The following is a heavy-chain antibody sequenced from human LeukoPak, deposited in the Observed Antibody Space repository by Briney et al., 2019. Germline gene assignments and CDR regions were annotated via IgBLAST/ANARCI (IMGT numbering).Heavy chain of an antibody. CDR1: GYTFTSYG. J-gene: IGHJ4*02. Sequence: GASVKVSCKASGYTFTSYGISWVRPAAGQGLEWKGRILPILGIANYAQKFQGRVTITADKSTSTAYMELSSLRSEDTAVYYCARDPPDYYDSSGYSDYWGQGTLVTVSS. CDR3: ARDPPDYYDSSGYSDY. V-gene: IGHV1-69*04. CDR2: ILPILGIA. D-gene: IGHD3-22*01.